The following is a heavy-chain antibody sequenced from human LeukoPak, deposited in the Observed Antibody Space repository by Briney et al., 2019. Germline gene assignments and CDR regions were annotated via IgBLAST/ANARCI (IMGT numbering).Heavy chain of an antibody. CDR2: IRYDGSNK. D-gene: IGHD6-6*01. CDR3: AKDRAYSSSSEYAFWFDP. J-gene: IGHJ5*02. Sequence: AGGSLRLSCAASGFTFSSYSMNWVRQAPGKGLEWVAFIRYDGSNKYYADSVKGRFTISRDNSKNTLYLQMNSLRAEDTAVYYCAKDRAYSSSSEYAFWFDPWGQGTLVTVSS. CDR1: GFTFSSYS. V-gene: IGHV3-30*02.